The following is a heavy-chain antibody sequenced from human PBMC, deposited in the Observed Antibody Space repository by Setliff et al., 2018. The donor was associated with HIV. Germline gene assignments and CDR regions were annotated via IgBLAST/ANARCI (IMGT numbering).Heavy chain of an antibody. J-gene: IGHJ6*03. Sequence: SETLSLTCTVSGASIGDGTFYWSWIRQPAGKGLEWIGHLYIRTGTTNYSPSLKGRVTISLDTSTNQFSLDLTSVTAADTAVYFCAGEIAPAARLPNVGGPPPPGYYHYMDVWGKGTTVTVSS. V-gene: IGHV4-61*09. CDR3: AGEIAPAARLPNVGGPPPPGYYHYMDV. CDR1: GASIGDGTFY. D-gene: IGHD2-8*01. CDR2: LYIRTGTT.